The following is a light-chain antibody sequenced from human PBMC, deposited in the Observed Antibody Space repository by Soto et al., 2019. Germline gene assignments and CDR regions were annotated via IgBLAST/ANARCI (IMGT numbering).Light chain of an antibody. CDR1: QSVSSN. CDR3: QQYNSWPVT. V-gene: IGKV3-15*01. CDR2: DAS. Sequence: EIVMTQSPATLSVSPGERATLSCRASQSVSSNLAWYRQKPGQAPRLLIYDASTRATGIPARFSGSGSGTEFALTLSSLHSEDFAVYYCQQYNSWPVTFGPATKVDIK. J-gene: IGKJ3*01.